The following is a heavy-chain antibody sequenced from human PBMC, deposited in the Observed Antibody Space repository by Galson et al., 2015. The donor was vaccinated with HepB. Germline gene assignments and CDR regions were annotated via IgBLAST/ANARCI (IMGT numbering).Heavy chain of an antibody. CDR3: ASGRRDGYRYFDY. CDR2: ISYDGST. J-gene: IGHJ4*02. Sequence: WVRQAPGKGLEWVGIISYDGSTYYNPSLKGRVTISVETSKNQLSLKVNSVTAADTAFYYCASGRRDGYRYFDYWGQGTLVTVSS. V-gene: IGHV4-39*01. D-gene: IGHD5-24*01.